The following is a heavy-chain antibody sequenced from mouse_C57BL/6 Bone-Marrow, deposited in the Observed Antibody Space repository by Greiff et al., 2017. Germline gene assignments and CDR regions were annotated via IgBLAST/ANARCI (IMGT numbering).Heavy chain of an antibody. J-gene: IGHJ2*01. Sequence: VQLQQSGAELVRPGASVTLSCKASGYTFTAYEMHWVKQTPVHGLEWIGAFDPETGGTAYTQKFKGKATLTADKSSSTAYMDLRSLTSEDAAVYYCTRLLRDYWGQGTLLTVSA. CDR1: GYTFTAYE. CDR2: FDPETGGT. D-gene: IGHD1-1*01. V-gene: IGHV1-15*01. CDR3: TRLLRDY.